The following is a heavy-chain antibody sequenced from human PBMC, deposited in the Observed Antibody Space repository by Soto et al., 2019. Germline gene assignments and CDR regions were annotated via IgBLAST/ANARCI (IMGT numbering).Heavy chain of an antibody. CDR1: GDTFSSYT. J-gene: IGHJ4*02. CDR3: ARGKHCSRDTCYSSLHY. V-gene: IGHV1-69*02. Sequence: QVQLVQSGAEVKKPGSSVTVSCETSGDTFSSYTFIWVRQAPGQGLEWMGRIIPILDITNYAQKFQGRVTVTADKSTGTAYMELSSLKTEDTAVYYCARGKHCSRDTCYSSLHYWGQGTLVTVSS. D-gene: IGHD2-15*01. CDR2: IIPILDIT.